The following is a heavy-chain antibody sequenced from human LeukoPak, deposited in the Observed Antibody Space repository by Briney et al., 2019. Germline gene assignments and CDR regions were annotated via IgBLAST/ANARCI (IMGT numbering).Heavy chain of an antibody. CDR2: INQAGSEN. D-gene: IGHD1-1*01. CDR1: GFTFSDFW. CDR3: ARGALSSTWDDPDGDLDY. Sequence: GGSLRLSCAASGFTFSDFWMTWVRQAPGKGLEWVANINQAGSENYYADSVKGRFTISRDSGKSSLFLQLNSLRADDTAVYYCARGALSSTWDDPDGDLDYWGRGTLVTVSS. V-gene: IGHV3-7*01. J-gene: IGHJ4*02.